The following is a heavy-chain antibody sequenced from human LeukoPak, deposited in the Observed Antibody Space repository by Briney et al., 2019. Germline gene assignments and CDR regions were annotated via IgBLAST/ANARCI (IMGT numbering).Heavy chain of an antibody. CDR3: ARVRRSSGCYFGYFDY. CDR1: GGSFSGYY. D-gene: IGHD3-22*01. CDR2: INHSGST. V-gene: IGHV4-34*01. Sequence: SETLSLTCAVYGGSFSGYYWSWIRQPPGKGLEWIGEINHSGSTNYNPSLKSRVTISVDTSKNQFSLKLSSVTAADTAVYYCARVRRSSGCYFGYFDYWGQGTLVTVSS. J-gene: IGHJ4*02.